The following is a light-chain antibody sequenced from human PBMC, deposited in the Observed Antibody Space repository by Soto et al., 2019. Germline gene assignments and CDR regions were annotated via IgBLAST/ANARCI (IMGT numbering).Light chain of an antibody. V-gene: IGKV1-5*01. CDR1: QSISSW. CDR2: DAS. CDR3: QQYNSYPMYT. J-gene: IGKJ2*01. Sequence: DIQMTQSPSTLSASVGDRVTITCRASQSISSWLAWYQQKPGKALKLLIYDASSLESGVPSRFSGSGSGTEFTLTISSLQPDDFATYYCQQYNSYPMYTFGQGTKLEIK.